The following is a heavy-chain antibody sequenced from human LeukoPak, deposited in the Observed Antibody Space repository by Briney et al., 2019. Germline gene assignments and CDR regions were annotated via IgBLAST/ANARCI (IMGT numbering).Heavy chain of an antibody. CDR1: GFTFSSYA. CDR2: ISGSGGST. V-gene: IGHV3-23*01. CDR3: AKEWKVAGVLFDY. D-gene: IGHD6-19*01. J-gene: IGHJ4*02. Sequence: GASLRLSCAASGFTFSSYAMSWVRQAPGKGLEWVSAISGSGGSTYYADSVEGRFTISRDNSKNTLYLQMNSLRAEDTAVYYCAKEWKVAGVLFDYWGQGTLVTVSS.